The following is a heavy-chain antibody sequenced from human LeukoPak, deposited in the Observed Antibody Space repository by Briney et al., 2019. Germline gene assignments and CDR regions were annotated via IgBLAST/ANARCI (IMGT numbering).Heavy chain of an antibody. J-gene: IGHJ4*02. CDR1: GFTFSSYF. Sequence: TGGSLRLSCAASGFTFSSYFMNWVRQAPGKGLEWVAKIHPDGSDKYYVDSVKGRFTISRDNSKNTLYLQMNSLRAEDTALYYCAKLTTWNTHYPIDYWGQGTLVTVFS. V-gene: IGHV3-7*05. D-gene: IGHD4-17*01. CDR3: AKLTTWNTHYPIDY. CDR2: IHPDGSDK.